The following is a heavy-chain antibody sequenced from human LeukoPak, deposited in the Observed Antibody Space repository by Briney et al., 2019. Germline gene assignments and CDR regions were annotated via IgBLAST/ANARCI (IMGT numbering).Heavy chain of an antibody. Sequence: GGSLRLSCAASGFTFSSYAMHWVRQAPGKGLEWVAVISYDGSNKYYADSVKGRFTISRDNSKNTLYLQMNSLRAEDTAVYYCVRSAFHAGSGNYYDYWGQGTLVIVSS. J-gene: IGHJ4*02. D-gene: IGHD3-22*01. CDR2: ISYDGSNK. CDR1: GFTFSSYA. CDR3: VRSAFHAGSGNYYDY. V-gene: IGHV3-30*04.